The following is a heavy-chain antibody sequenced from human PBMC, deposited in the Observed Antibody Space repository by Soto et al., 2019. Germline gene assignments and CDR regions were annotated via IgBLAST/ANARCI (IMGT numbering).Heavy chain of an antibody. CDR3: AKDIGSSWYSGDYFDY. D-gene: IGHD6-13*01. V-gene: IGHV3-9*01. Sequence: EVQLVESGGGLVQPGRSLRLSCAASGFTFDDYAMHWVRQAPGKGLEWVSGISWNSGSIGYAVSVKGRFTISRDNAKNSLYLQMNSLRAEDTALYYCAKDIGSSWYSGDYFDYWGQGTLVTVSS. CDR2: ISWNSGSI. J-gene: IGHJ4*02. CDR1: GFTFDDYA.